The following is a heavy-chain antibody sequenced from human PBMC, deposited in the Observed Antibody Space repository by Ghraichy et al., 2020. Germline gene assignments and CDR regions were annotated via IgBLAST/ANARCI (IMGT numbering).Heavy chain of an antibody. CDR3: AKDQEVSGYPFDY. D-gene: IGHD3-9*01. CDR1: GLTFTTYA. Sequence: GGSLRLSCAASGLTFTTYAMSWVRQPPRKGLEWVSAISGSGGSTYYADSVKGRFTISRDNSKNTLYLQMNSLRAEDTAVYYCAKDQEVSGYPFDYWGQGTLVTVSS. V-gene: IGHV3-23*01. J-gene: IGHJ4*02. CDR2: ISGSGGST.